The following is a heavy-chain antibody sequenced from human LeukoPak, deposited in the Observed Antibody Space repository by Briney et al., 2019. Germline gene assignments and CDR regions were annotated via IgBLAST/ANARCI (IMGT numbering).Heavy chain of an antibody. CDR2: INHSGST. CDR1: GGSFSGYY. CDR3: ARDGVVVTATSAFDI. V-gene: IGHV4-34*01. J-gene: IGHJ3*02. Sequence: PSETLSLTCAAYGGSFSGYYWSWIRQPPGKGLEWIGEINHSGSTNYNPSLKSRVTISVDTSKNQFSLKLSSVTAADTAVYYCARDGVVVTATSAFDIWGQGTMVTVSS. D-gene: IGHD2-21*02.